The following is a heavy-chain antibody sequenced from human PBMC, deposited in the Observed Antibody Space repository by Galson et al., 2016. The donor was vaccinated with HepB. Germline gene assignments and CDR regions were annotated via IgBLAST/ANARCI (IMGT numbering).Heavy chain of an antibody. CDR3: ARPLLPESRVATFKLRRRSHFSGMDV. J-gene: IGHJ6*02. Sequence: SLRLSCAASGFIFNNFAMTWVRQVPGKGLEWVSSLGGRGGTTYYADSVQGRFVISRDNSRSLMYLEMTGLRADDAAVYYCARPLLPESRVATFKLRRRSHFSGMDVWGRGTTVTVSS. D-gene: IGHD3-3*01. V-gene: IGHV3-23*01. CDR2: LGGRGGTT. CDR1: GFIFNNFA.